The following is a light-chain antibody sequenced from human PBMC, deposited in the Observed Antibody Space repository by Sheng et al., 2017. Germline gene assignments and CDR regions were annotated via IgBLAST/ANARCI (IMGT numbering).Light chain of an antibody. CDR1: QPIRNY. V-gene: IGKV3-11*01. CDR3: QQRTTWRRS. J-gene: IGKJ2*01. CDR2: DAS. Sequence: EIVLFQSPATVSLSPGERATLSCRASQPIRNYLAWYLQKPGQAPRLLIYDASNRATGVPPRFSGSGSGTDFTLTISSLEPEDFGVYYCQQRTTWRRSFGQGTKV.